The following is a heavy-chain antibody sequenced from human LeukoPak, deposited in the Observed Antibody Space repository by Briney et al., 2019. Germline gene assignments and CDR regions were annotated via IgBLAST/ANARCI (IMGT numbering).Heavy chain of an antibody. D-gene: IGHD6-6*01. J-gene: IGHJ4*02. CDR2: TYYRSNWYN. Sequence: PSQTLSLTCAISGDSVSSNSVAWNWIRQSPSRGLEWLGRTYYRSNWYNDYAVSVKSRITINPDTSKTQFSLQLNSVTPEDTAVYFCARYMSSSKIFDYWGQGTLVTVSS. CDR1: GDSVSSNSVA. V-gene: IGHV6-1*01. CDR3: ARYMSSSKIFDY.